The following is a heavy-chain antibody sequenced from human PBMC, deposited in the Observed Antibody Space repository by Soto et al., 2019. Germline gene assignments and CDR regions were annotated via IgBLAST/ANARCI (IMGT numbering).Heavy chain of an antibody. CDR2: INAGNGNT. CDR1: GYRFTNYA. D-gene: IGHD2-15*01. V-gene: IGHV1-3*01. CDR3: ARDGSYCSGGSCYSFDF. J-gene: IGHJ4*02. Sequence: QVLLVQSGAEVEKPGASVKVSCKASGYRFTNYAMHWVRQAPGQSLGWMGWINAGNGNTKYSQRFQGRVPITRDTSASTAYMELSSLRSEDTAVYYCARDGSYCSGGSCYSFDFWGQGTLVTVSS.